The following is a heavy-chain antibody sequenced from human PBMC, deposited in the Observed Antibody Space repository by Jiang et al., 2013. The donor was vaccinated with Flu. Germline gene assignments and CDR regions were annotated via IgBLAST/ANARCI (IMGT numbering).Heavy chain of an antibody. J-gene: IGHJ4*02. CDR2: IYYDGNT. D-gene: IGHD2/OR15-2a*01. V-gene: IGHV4-39*01. CDR1: GGSISSSNYY. Sequence: GLVKPSETLSLTCTVSGGSISSSNYYWGWIRQPPGKGLEWIGNIYYDGNTYXNPSLESRVTISVDTSKNQFSLKLSSVTAADTAVYYCARLPPSNFFDYWGQGTLVTVSS. CDR3: ARLPPSNFFDY.